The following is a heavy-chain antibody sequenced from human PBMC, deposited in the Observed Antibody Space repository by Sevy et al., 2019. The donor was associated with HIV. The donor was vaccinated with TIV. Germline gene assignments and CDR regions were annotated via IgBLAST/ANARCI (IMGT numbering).Heavy chain of an antibody. Sequence: GGSLRLSCAASGFTFSDYYMSWIRQAPGKGLEWVSYISSGSSYTNYADSVKGRFTISRDNAKNSLYLQMNSLRDDDTAVYYCARDCSSTTCLWGLDVWGQGTTVTVSS. CDR2: ISSGSSYT. D-gene: IGHD2-2*01. CDR3: ARDCSSTTCLWGLDV. CDR1: GFTFSDYY. V-gene: IGHV3-11*05. J-gene: IGHJ6*02.